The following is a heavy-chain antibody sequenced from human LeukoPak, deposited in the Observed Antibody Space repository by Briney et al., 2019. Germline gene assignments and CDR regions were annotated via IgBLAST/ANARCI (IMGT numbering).Heavy chain of an antibody. CDR2: INHSGST. D-gene: IGHD3-10*01. Sequence: PSETLSLTCAVYGGSFSGYYWSWIRQPPGKGLEWIGEINHSGSTYYNPSLKSRVTISVDRSKNQFSLKLSSVTAADTAVYYCASMGARSYFDYWGQGTLVTVSS. V-gene: IGHV4-34*01. J-gene: IGHJ4*02. CDR1: GGSFSGYY. CDR3: ASMGARSYFDY.